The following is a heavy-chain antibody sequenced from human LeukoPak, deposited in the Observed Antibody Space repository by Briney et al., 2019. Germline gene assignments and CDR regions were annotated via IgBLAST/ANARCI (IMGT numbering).Heavy chain of an antibody. CDR2: IYYSGST. D-gene: IGHD3-10*01. V-gene: IGHV4-59*01. CDR3: ARVGHYYDSGSYYNARGFFDY. CDR1: GFTFSSYA. Sequence: GSLRLSCGASGFTFSSYAMTWIRQPPGKGLEWIGYIYYSGSTNYNPSLKSRVTISIDTSNNQFSLKLNSVTAADTAVYYCARVGHYYDSGSYYNARGFFDYWGQGTLVTVSS. J-gene: IGHJ4*02.